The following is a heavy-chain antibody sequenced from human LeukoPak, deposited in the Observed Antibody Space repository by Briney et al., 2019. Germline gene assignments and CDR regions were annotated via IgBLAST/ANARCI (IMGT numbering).Heavy chain of an antibody. J-gene: IGHJ4*02. CDR3: AGAAAGIYFDY. D-gene: IGHD6-13*01. V-gene: IGHV3-23*01. Sequence: PGGSLRLPCAASGLTFSSYAMSWVPQAPGKALEWVSAISGSGESTYYADSARGRFTISRDNPKNTLYLQMNRLRAEDTAVYYCAGAAAGIYFDYWGQGTLVTVSS. CDR2: ISGSGEST. CDR1: GLTFSSYA.